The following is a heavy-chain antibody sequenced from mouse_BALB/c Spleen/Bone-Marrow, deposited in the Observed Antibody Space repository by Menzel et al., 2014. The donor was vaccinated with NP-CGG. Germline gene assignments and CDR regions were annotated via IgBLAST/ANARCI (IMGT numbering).Heavy chain of an antibody. J-gene: IGHJ2*01. D-gene: IGHD1-2*01. CDR1: GFTFTDYY. V-gene: IGHV7-3*02. Sequence: EVQLQESGGGLVQPGGSLRLSCATSGFTFTDYYMNWVRQPPGKALEWLGFIRNQANGYTTEYSASVKGRFTISRDNSQSNLYLQMNTLRAEDSATYYCARDIGRLLFDFWGQGTTLTVSS. CDR2: IRNQANGYTT. CDR3: ARDIGRLLFDF.